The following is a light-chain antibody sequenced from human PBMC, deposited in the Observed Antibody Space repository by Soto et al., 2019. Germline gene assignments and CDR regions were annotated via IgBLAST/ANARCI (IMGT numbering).Light chain of an antibody. CDR1: QSIRSY. CDR3: HRSYSSPQT. V-gene: IGKV1-39*01. CDR2: TES. Sequence: DIQMTQSPSSLSASVGDRVTITCRASQSIRSYLNWYQQKLGQAPKLLIYTESNLQSGVPSRFSVNGSGTDFTLTINSLQPEDFATYYCHRSYSSPQTFGQGTKVEI. J-gene: IGKJ1*01.